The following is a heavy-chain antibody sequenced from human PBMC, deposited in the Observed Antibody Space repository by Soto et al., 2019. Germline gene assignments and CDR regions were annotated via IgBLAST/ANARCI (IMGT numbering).Heavy chain of an antibody. CDR1: GGTFSSYA. Sequence: SVKVSCKASGGTFSSYAISWVRQAPGQGLEWMGGIIPIFGTANYAQKFQGRVTITADESTSTAYMELSSLRSEDTAVYYCARILGYCISISCPYDYWGQGTLVTVSS. D-gene: IGHD2-2*01. CDR2: IIPIFGTA. J-gene: IGHJ4*02. V-gene: IGHV1-69*13. CDR3: ARILGYCISISCPYDY.